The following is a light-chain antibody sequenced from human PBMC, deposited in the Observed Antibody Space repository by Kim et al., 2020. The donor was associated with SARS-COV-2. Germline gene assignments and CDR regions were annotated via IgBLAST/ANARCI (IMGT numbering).Light chain of an antibody. J-gene: IGKJ4*01. V-gene: IGKV3-11*01. CDR3: QQRSNWPLT. CDR1: QSVGTY. CDR2: YAS. Sequence: LSPGERATLSCRASQSVGTYLAWYQQTPGQAPRLLIYYASNRATGIPARFSGSGSETDFTLTINSLGPDDFAVYYCQQRSNWPLTFGGGTKVDIK.